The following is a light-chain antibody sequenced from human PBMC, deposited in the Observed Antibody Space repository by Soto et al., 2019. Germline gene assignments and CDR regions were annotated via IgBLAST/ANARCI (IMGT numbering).Light chain of an antibody. Sequence: QPVLTQSPSASASLGVSVKLTCTLSSGHSSYAIAWHQQQPEKGPRYLMTLNSDGRHSKGDGIPDRFSGSSSGAERYLTISSLQSEDEADYSCQTWGTGIRVFGGGTKLTVL. CDR1: SGHSSYA. V-gene: IGLV4-69*01. CDR2: LNSDGRH. J-gene: IGLJ2*01. CDR3: QTWGTGIRV.